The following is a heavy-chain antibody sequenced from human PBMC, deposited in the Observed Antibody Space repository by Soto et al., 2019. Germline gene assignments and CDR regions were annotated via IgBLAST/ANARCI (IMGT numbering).Heavy chain of an antibody. V-gene: IGHV4-39*01. CDR1: GGSISSSSYY. J-gene: IGHJ4*02. Sequence: SETLSLTCTVSGGSISSSSYYWGWIRQPPGKGLEWIGSIYYSGSTYYNPSLKSRVTISVDTSKNQFSLKLSSVTAADTAVYYCARHPAGIAARAPFDYWGQGTLVTVSS. D-gene: IGHD6-6*01. CDR3: ARHPAGIAARAPFDY. CDR2: IYYSGST.